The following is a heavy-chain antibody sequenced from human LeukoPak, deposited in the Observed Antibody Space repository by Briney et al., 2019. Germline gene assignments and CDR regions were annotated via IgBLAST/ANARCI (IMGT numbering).Heavy chain of an antibody. CDR2: INPNNGGT. Sequence: ASVKVSCKASGYTFTAYYMHWVRQAPGQGLEWMGWINPNNGGTNYAQKIQGRFTMTRDTSTGTAYMELSRLRSDDTAVYYCARDGGSGSYYVYGMDVWGQGTTVTVSS. D-gene: IGHD3-10*01. J-gene: IGHJ6*02. CDR3: ARDGGSGSYYVYGMDV. V-gene: IGHV1-2*02. CDR1: GYTFTAYY.